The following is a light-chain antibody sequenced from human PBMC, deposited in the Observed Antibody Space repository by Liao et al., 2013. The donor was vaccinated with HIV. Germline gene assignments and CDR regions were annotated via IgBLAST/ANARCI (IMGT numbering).Light chain of an antibody. V-gene: IGLV3-21*01. CDR2: YDS. CDR1: NIGSKS. CDR3: QAWDSSIYYV. Sequence: SYELTQPPSVSVPPGKTARITCGGNNIGSKSVHWYQQKPGQAPVLVIYYDSDRPSGIPERFSGSNSGNTATLTIRGTQAMDEADYYCQAWDSSIYYVFGTGTKVTVL. J-gene: IGLJ1*01.